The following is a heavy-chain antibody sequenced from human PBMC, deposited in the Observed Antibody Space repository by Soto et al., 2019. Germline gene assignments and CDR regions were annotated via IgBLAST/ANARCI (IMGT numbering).Heavy chain of an antibody. CDR1: GFTFSSYA. CDR3: AWRFGMDV. D-gene: IGHD3-16*01. Sequence: PGGSLRLSCAASGFTFSSYAMHWVRQAPGKGLEWVAVISYDGSNKYYADSVKGRFTISRDNSKNTLYLQMNSLRAEDTAVYYSAWRFGMDVWGQGTTVTVSS. J-gene: IGHJ6*02. CDR2: ISYDGSNK. V-gene: IGHV3-30-3*01.